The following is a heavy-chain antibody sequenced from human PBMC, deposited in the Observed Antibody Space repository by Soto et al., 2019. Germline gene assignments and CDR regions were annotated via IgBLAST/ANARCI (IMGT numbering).Heavy chain of an antibody. CDR3: AKGSPASHYFYYAMDV. Sequence: PGGALRVSCAASGFTFDIHAMSWVRQAPGKGLQWVSVISGSGGSTYYADSVKGRFTISRDNSKNTLYLQMNSLRADDTAVYYCAKGSPASHYFYYAMDVWGQGTTVTVS. V-gene: IGHV3-23*01. J-gene: IGHJ6*02. CDR1: GFTFDIHA. CDR2: ISGSGGST.